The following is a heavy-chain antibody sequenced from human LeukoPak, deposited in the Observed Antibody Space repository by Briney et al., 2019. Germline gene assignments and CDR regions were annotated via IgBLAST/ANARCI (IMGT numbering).Heavy chain of an antibody. CDR2: INPNSGGT. Sequence: ASVKVSCKASGYTFTSYGISWVRQAPGQGLEWMGWINPNSGGTNYAQKFQGRVTMTRDTSISTAYMELSRLISDDTAVYYCAREAYYFDSSGYPLIGDWGQGTLVTVSS. CDR1: GYTFTSYG. D-gene: IGHD3-22*01. V-gene: IGHV1-2*02. CDR3: AREAYYFDSSGYPLIGD. J-gene: IGHJ4*02.